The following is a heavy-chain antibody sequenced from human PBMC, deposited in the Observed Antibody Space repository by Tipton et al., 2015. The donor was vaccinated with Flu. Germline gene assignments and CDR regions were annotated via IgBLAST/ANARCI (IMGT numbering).Heavy chain of an antibody. CDR2: IYFHGTT. V-gene: IGHV4-39*01. Sequence: TLSPTCSVSGGSISSGGYYWAWIRQPPGKGLEWIATIYFHGTTFYNPSLKSRVTISGDTSKNQFSLRLNSVTAADTAVYYCARQALVMDLATFKWFDPWGQGALVTVSS. CDR3: ARQALVMDLATFKWFDP. D-gene: IGHD5-12*01. CDR1: GGSISSGGYY. J-gene: IGHJ5*02.